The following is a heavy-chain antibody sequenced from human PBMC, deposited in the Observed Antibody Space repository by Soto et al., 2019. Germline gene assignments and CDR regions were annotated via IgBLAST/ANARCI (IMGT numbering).Heavy chain of an antibody. CDR1: GFTFSDYY. V-gene: IGHV3-11*05. Sequence: QVQLVESGGDLVKTGGSLRLSCVASGFTFSDYYMSWIRQARGKGLEWLSYISSSSGYTNYADSVEGLFNISRDNAKNSLFLQMNSLRAEDTAVYYCASDDWDSRGVLENWGQGTLVTVSS. D-gene: IGHD3-9*01. J-gene: IGHJ4*02. CDR2: ISSSSGYT. CDR3: ASDDWDSRGVLEN.